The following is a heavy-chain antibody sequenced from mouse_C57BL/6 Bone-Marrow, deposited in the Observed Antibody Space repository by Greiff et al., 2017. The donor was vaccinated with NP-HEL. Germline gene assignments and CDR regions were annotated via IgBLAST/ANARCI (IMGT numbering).Heavy chain of an antibody. D-gene: IGHD2-1*01. Sequence: DVMLVESGGGLVQPGGSMKLSCVASGFTFSNYWMNWVRQSPEKGLEWVAQIRLKSDNYATHYAESVKGRFTISRDDSKSSVYLQMNNLRAEDTGIYYCTEKVYYGKDWYFDVWGTGTTVTVSS. CDR3: TEKVYYGKDWYFDV. V-gene: IGHV6-3*01. CDR1: GFTFSNYW. J-gene: IGHJ1*03. CDR2: IRLKSDNYAT.